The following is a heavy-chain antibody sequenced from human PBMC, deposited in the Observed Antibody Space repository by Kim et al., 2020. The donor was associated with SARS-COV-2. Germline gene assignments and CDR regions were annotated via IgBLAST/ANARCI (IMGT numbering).Heavy chain of an antibody. V-gene: IGHV3-30*04. Sequence: GGSLRLSCAASGFTFSSYAMHWVRQAPGKGLEWVAVISYDGSNKYYADSVKGRFTISRDNSKNTLYLQMNSLRAEDTAVYYCARPYCSGGSCYSGLDYWGQGTLVTVSS. CDR1: GFTFSSYA. CDR2: ISYDGSNK. CDR3: ARPYCSGGSCYSGLDY. J-gene: IGHJ4*02. D-gene: IGHD2-15*01.